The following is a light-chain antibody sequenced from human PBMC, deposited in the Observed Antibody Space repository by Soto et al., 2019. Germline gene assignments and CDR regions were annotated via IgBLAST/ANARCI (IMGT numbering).Light chain of an antibody. CDR3: QQLNSYPLS. V-gene: IGKV1-9*01. CDR1: QGISSY. J-gene: IGKJ4*01. CDR2: AAS. Sequence: DIQLTQSPSFLSASVGDRVTITCRASQGISSYLVWYQQKPGKAPKLLIYAASTLPSGVPSRFSGSASGTEFTLTISSLQPEDFASYYCQQLNSYPLSCGGGTKVEIK.